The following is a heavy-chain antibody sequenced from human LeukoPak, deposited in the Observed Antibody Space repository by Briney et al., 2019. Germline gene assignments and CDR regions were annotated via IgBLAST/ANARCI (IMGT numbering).Heavy chain of an antibody. D-gene: IGHD6-19*01. CDR3: ARDTAVADAFDI. CDR1: GGTFSSYA. J-gene: IGHJ3*02. V-gene: IGHV1-69*05. Sequence: GSSVKVSCKASGGTFSSYAISWVRQAPGQGLEWMGGIIPIFGTANYAQKFQGRVTITTDESTSTAYMELSSLRSEDTAVYYCARDTAVADAFDIWGQGTMVTVSS. CDR2: IIPIFGTA.